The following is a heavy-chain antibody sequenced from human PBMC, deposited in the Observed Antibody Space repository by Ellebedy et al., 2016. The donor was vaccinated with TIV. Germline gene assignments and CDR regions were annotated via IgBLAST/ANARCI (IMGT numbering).Heavy chain of an antibody. D-gene: IGHD6-6*01. CDR2: INPKSGGT. CDR1: GYTFTGYY. Sequence: ASVKVSCKTSGYTFTGYYIHWVRQAPGQGLEWMGWINPKSGGTSYAQKFQDWVTMTRDTSVGTAYMELRRLRSDDTAVYYCARIGSGSSDFDYWGQGTLVTVSS. J-gene: IGHJ4*02. V-gene: IGHV1-2*04. CDR3: ARIGSGSSDFDY.